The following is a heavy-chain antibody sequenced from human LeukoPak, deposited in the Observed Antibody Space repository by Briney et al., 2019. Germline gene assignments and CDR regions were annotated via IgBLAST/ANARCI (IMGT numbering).Heavy chain of an antibody. D-gene: IGHD2-2*01. J-gene: IGHJ6*02. CDR2: MNPNSGNT. CDR1: GYTFTSYD. CDR3: ARDPALQYCSSTSCTSYDMDV. Sequence: ASVKVSCKASGYTFTSYDINWVRQATGQGLEWMGWMNPNSGNTGYAQKFQGRVTMTRNTSISTAYMELSSLRSEDTAVYYCARDPALQYCSSTSCTSYDMDVWGQGTTVTVSS. V-gene: IGHV1-8*01.